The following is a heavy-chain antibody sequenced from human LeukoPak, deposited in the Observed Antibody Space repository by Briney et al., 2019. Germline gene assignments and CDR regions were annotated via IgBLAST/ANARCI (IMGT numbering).Heavy chain of an antibody. CDR2: INPNSGAT. V-gene: IGHV1-2*02. CDR3: ARDLGPPMLYGDITYYYYYMDV. D-gene: IGHD2-8*01. Sequence: ASVKVSCKASGYTFIDYCLHWVRQAPGQGLEWMGWINPNSGATKFAQKFQGRVTMTRDTSISTAYIELNWLKSDDTAVYYCARDLGPPMLYGDITYYYYYMDVWGKGTTVTVSS. CDR1: GYTFIDYC. J-gene: IGHJ6*03.